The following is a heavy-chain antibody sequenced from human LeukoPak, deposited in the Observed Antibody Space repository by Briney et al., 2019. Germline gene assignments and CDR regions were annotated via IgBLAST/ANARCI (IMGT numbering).Heavy chain of an antibody. V-gene: IGHV1-8*01. D-gene: IGHD3-22*01. CDR3: ARGLRRSSGYYRPPFDY. Sequence: ASVKVSCKASGYTFTSYDINWVRQATGQGLEGMGWMNPNSGNTGYAQKFQGRVTMTRNTSISTAYMELSSLRSEDTAVYYCARGLRRSSGYYRPPFDYWGQGTLVTVSS. CDR1: GYTFTSYD. CDR2: MNPNSGNT. J-gene: IGHJ4*02.